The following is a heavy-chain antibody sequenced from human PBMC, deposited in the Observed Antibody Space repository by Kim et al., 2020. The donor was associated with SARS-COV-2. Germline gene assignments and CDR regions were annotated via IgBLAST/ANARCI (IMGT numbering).Heavy chain of an antibody. CDR1: GFTFSSYS. CDR2: ISSSSSYI. J-gene: IGHJ4*02. D-gene: IGHD1-26*01. CDR3: ARDGYSGSYPVYFDY. V-gene: IGHV3-21*01. Sequence: GGSLRLSCAASGFTFSSYSMNWVRQAPGKGLEWVSSISSSSSYIYYADSVKGRFTISRDNAKNSLYLQMNSLRAEDTAVYYCARDGYSGSYPVYFDYWGQGTLVTVSS.